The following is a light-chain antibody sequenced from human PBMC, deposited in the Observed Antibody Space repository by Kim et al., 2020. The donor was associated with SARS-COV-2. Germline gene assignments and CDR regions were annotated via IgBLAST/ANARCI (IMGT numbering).Light chain of an antibody. Sequence: QSVLTQPHSVSGSPGQSVTISCTGTSSDIGAYNYVSWYQQHPGKVPKVMIYDVTKRPSGVPDRFSGSKSGNTASLTISGLQTEDEADYYCSSYAGSYTMIFGGGTQLTVL. CDR1: SSDIGAYNY. CDR2: DVT. CDR3: SSYAGSYTMI. J-gene: IGLJ2*01. V-gene: IGLV2-11*01.